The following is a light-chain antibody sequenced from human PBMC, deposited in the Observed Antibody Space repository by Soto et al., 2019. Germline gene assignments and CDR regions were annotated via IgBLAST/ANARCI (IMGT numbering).Light chain of an antibody. V-gene: IGKV1-39*01. CDR3: QQSYTTPWS. CDR2: LAS. CDR1: QSIGTY. Sequence: DIQMAQSPSSLSASVGDRLTITCRASQSIGTYLNWYRQKPGKAPQLLIYLASNLQRGAPSRFSGCGSVTDFTLTITSLQPEDFATYFCQQSYTTPWSFVRGTKVEV. J-gene: IGKJ1*01.